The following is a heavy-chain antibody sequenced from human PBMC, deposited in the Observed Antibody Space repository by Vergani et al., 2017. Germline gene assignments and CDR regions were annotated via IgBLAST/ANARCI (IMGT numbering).Heavy chain of an antibody. V-gene: IGHV4-34*11. CDR1: GGSFSNYY. CDR2: IYYSGST. CDR3: ARVPIGYSYGGFYYYGMDV. J-gene: IGHJ6*02. Sequence: QVQLQQWGAGLLKPSETLSLTCAVYGGSFSNYYWSWIRQPPGKGLEWIGYIYYSGSTNYNPSLKSRVTISVDTSKNQFSLKLSSVTAADTAVYYCARVPIGYSYGGFYYYGMDVWGQGP. D-gene: IGHD5-18*01.